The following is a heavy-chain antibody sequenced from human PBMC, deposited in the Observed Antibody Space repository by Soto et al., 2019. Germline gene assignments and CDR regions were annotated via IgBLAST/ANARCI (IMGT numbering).Heavy chain of an antibody. D-gene: IGHD2-21*01. CDR3: AGGGEPIDD. Sequence: QVQLVQSGAEEKKPGASVKVSCKASGYTFTSYAMHWVRQAPGQRLEWMGWINAGNGNTKYSQKFQGRVTITRDTAASTADKERSSRRWEDTAVYYCAGGGEPIDDWGQGTLVTVSS. V-gene: IGHV1-3*05. CDR2: INAGNGNT. CDR1: GYTFTSYA. J-gene: IGHJ4*02.